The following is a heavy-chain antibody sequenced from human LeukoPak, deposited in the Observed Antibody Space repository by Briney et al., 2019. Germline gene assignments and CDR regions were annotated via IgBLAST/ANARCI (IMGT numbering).Heavy chain of an antibody. CDR3: ARGGPAAGRFDY. J-gene: IGHJ4*02. CDR2: IYSGGST. D-gene: IGHD6-13*01. CDR1: GFNVGSNY. Sequence: GGSLRLSCAASGFNVGSNYINWVRQAPGKGLEWVSVIYSGGSTYYADSVKGRFTISRDNSKNTLYLQMNSLRAEDTAVYYCARGGPAAGRFDYWGQGTLVTVSS. V-gene: IGHV3-66*01.